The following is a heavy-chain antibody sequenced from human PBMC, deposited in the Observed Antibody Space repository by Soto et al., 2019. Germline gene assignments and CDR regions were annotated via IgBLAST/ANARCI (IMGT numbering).Heavy chain of an antibody. J-gene: IGHJ5*02. D-gene: IGHD1-1*01. CDR2: IYATGTT. CDR3: VRDGTKTLRDWFDP. V-gene: IGHV4-4*07. Sequence: SETLSLTCTVSGASISGFYWSWIRKSAGKGLEWIGRIYATGTTDYNPSLKSRVMMSVDTSKKQFSLKLRSVTAADTAVYYCVRDGTKTLRDWFDPWGQGISVTVS. CDR1: GASISGFY.